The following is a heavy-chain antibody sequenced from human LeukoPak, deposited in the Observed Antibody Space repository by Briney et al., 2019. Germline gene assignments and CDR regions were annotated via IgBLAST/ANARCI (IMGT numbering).Heavy chain of an antibody. Sequence: GGSLRLSCAASGFTFSSYGIHWVRQAPGKGLEWVAVISYDGSNEYYADSVKGRFTISRDNSKNTLYLQMNSLRAEDTAVYYCARVIIVGATGIWGQGTMVTVSS. CDR1: GFTFSSYG. J-gene: IGHJ3*02. CDR3: ARVIIVGATGI. CDR2: ISYDGSNE. D-gene: IGHD1-26*01. V-gene: IGHV3-30*03.